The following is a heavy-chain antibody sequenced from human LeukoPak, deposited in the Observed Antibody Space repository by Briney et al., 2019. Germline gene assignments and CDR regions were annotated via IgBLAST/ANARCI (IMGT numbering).Heavy chain of an antibody. V-gene: IGHV1-2*06. CDR1: GYTFTGYY. CDR2: INPNSGGT. D-gene: IGHD1-14*01. Sequence: ASVKVSCKASGYTFTGYYMHWVRQAPGQGLEWMGRINPNSGGTNYAQKSQGRVTITADESTSTAYMELSSLRSEDTAVYYCARSQGGTEGENDAFDIWGQGTMVTVSS. J-gene: IGHJ3*02. CDR3: ARSQGGTEGENDAFDI.